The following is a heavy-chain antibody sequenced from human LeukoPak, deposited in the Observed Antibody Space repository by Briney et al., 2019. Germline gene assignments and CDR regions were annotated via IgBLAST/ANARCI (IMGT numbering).Heavy chain of an antibody. CDR1: GFTFSSYN. Sequence: GGSLRLSCAASGFTFSSYNMNWVRQAPGKGLEWVSSISTSSSYIYYADSVKGRFAMSRDNAKNTMYLQMNSLRAEDTAVYFCGRITGAYNLVDYWGQGTLVTVSS. V-gene: IGHV3-21*01. D-gene: IGHD1-1*01. CDR3: GRITGAYNLVDY. CDR2: ISTSSSYI. J-gene: IGHJ4*02.